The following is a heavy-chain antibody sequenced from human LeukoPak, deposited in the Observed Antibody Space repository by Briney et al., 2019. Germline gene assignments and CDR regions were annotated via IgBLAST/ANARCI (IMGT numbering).Heavy chain of an antibody. Sequence: GRSLRLSCAASGFTFDDYAMDWVRQAPGKGLEWVSGISGNGGSIGYADSVKGRFTISRDNAKNSLYLQMTSLRAEDTALYYCAKVNYYDSSGYFDYWGQGTLVSVSS. CDR3: AKVNYYDSSGYFDY. J-gene: IGHJ4*02. CDR1: GFTFDDYA. CDR2: ISGNGGSI. D-gene: IGHD3-22*01. V-gene: IGHV3-9*01.